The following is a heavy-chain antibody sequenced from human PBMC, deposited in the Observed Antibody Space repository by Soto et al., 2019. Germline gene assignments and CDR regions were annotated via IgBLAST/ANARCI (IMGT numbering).Heavy chain of an antibody. CDR3: ARGRYGDY. J-gene: IGHJ4*02. V-gene: IGHV1-18*01. Sequence: QVHLVQSGAEVKKPGASVKVSCKGSGYIFTTYGITWVRQAPGQGLEWMGWISAHNGNTNYAQKLQGRVTVTRDTATSTADMELRNLRSADTAVYYCARGRYGDYWGQGALVTVSS. CDR2: ISAHNGNT. CDR1: GYIFTTYG. D-gene: IGHD1-1*01.